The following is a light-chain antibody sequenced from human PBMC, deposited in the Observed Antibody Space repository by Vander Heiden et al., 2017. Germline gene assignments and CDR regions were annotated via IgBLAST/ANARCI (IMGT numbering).Light chain of an antibody. J-gene: IGLJ2*01. V-gene: IGLV3-1*01. CDR3: KAWDSRTEV. CDR2: QDS. CDR1: KLGDKY. Sequence: SYELTQPPSVSVSPGQTASITCSGDKLGDKYACWYQQKPGQSPVLVIYQDSKRPSGIPERFSGSNSGTTETLTISGTQAMDESYYYCKAWDSRTEVFGGGTKLTVL.